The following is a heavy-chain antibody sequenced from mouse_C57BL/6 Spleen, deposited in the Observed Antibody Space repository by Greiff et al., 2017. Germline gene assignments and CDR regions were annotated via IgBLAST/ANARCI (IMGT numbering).Heavy chain of an antibody. D-gene: IGHD2-10*02. CDR1: GFSLTSYG. J-gene: IGHJ4*01. Sequence: VMLVESGPGLVQPSQSLSITCTVSGFSLTSYGVHWVRQPPGKGLEWLGVIWSGGSTDYNAAFISRLSISKDNSKNQVFFKMNSLQADDTAIYYCAKIPSNGAMDYWGQGTSVTVSS. V-gene: IGHV2-4*01. CDR3: AKIPSNGAMDY. CDR2: IWSGGST.